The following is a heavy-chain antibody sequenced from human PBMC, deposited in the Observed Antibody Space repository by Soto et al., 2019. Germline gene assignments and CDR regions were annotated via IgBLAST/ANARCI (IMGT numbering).Heavy chain of an antibody. J-gene: IGHJ6*02. Sequence: QVQLQQWGAGLLKPSETLFLTCAVYGGSFSGYYWSWIRQPPGKGLEWIGEINHSGSTNYNPSLKSRVTISVDTSKNQFSLKLSSVTAADTAVYYCARGEKTYYYGSGRLYGMDVWGQGTTVTVSS. CDR3: ARGEKTYYYGSGRLYGMDV. V-gene: IGHV4-34*01. CDR1: GGSFSGYY. D-gene: IGHD3-10*01. CDR2: INHSGST.